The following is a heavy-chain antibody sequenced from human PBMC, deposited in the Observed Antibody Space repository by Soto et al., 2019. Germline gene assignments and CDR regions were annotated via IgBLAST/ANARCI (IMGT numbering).Heavy chain of an antibody. Sequence: EAQLLESGGGLVQPGGSLRLSCAASGFTFSFYAMSWVRQAPGKGLEWVSSLTGNGGDTYYADSVKGRFIISRDNSENTLYLQMNSLRVDDTAVYYYAKDREYSYGWDYWGQGTLVTVSS. D-gene: IGHD5-18*01. V-gene: IGHV3-23*01. CDR1: GFTFSFYA. J-gene: IGHJ4*02. CDR3: AKDREYSYGWDY. CDR2: LTGNGGDT.